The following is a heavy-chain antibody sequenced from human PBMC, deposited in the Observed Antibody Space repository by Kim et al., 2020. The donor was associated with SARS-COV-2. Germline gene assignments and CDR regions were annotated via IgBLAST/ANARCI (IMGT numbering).Heavy chain of an antibody. D-gene: IGHD3-10*01. CDR2: ISGSGGST. CDR3: AKDMSSGSGSYVFDY. CDR1: GFTFSSYA. V-gene: IGHV3-23*01. Sequence: GGSLRLSCAASGFTFSSYAMSWVRQAPGKGLEWVSAISGSGGSTYYADSVKGRFTISRDNSKNTLYLQMNSLRAEDTAVYYCAKDMSSGSGSYVFDYWGQGTLVTVSS. J-gene: IGHJ4*02.